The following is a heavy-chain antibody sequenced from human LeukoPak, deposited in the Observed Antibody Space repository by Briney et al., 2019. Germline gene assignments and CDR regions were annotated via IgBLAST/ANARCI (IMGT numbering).Heavy chain of an antibody. Sequence: NPSETLSLTCAVYGGSFSGYYWSWIRQPPGKGLEWIGEINHSGSTNYNPSLKSRVTISVDTSKNQFSLKLSSVTAADTAVYYCARAPGYDCSGGSCYLTFDYWGQGTLVTVSS. CDR1: GGSFSGYY. CDR2: INHSGST. CDR3: ARAPGYDCSGGSCYLTFDY. J-gene: IGHJ4*02. D-gene: IGHD2-15*01. V-gene: IGHV4-34*01.